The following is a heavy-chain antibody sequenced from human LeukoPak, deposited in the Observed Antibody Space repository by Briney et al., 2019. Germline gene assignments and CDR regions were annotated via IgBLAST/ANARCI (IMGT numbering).Heavy chain of an antibody. CDR3: ARAGIYYDSSGYYPAIYYYYYMDV. CDR1: GYSISSGYY. Sequence: PSETLSLTCTVSGYSISSGYYWGWIRQPPGQGLEWIGSIYHSGSTYYNPSLKSRVTISVDTSKNQFSLKLSSVTAADTAVYYCARAGIYYDSSGYYPAIYYYYYMDVWGKGTTVTVSS. D-gene: IGHD3-22*01. J-gene: IGHJ6*03. CDR2: IYHSGST. V-gene: IGHV4-38-2*02.